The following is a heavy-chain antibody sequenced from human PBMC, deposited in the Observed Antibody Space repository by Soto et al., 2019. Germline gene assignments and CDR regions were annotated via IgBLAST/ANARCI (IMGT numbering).Heavy chain of an antibody. D-gene: IGHD5-18*01. V-gene: IGHV4-59*01. J-gene: IGHJ4*02. CDR1: GGSISSYC. CDR3: ARGDSDIDY. CDR2: IYDSGST. Sequence: PSETLSLTCTVSGGSISSYCWSWVRQPPGKGLEWIGYIYDSGSTKYNPSLKSRVTISVGTSKNQFSLKVSSVTAAETAVYYCARGDSDIDYWGQGTLVTVSS.